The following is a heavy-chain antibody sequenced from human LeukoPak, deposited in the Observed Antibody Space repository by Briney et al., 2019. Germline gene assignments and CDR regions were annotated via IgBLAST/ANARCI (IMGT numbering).Heavy chain of an antibody. CDR2: ISAYNGNT. J-gene: IGHJ6*02. CDR3: ARIDYGYGDYVLYYYYGMDV. D-gene: IGHD4-17*01. CDR1: GYTFTSYG. V-gene: IGHV1-18*01. Sequence: EASVKVSCKASGYTFTSYGISWVRQAPGQGLEWMGWISAYNGNTNYAQKLQGRVTMTTDTSTSTAYMELRSLRSDDTAVYYCARIDYGYGDYVLYYYYGMDVWGQGTTVIVSS.